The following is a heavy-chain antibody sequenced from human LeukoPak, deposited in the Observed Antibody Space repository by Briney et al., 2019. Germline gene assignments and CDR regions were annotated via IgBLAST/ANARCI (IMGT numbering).Heavy chain of an antibody. CDR1: GFTFSSYA. CDR3: AKEGDSSGWYSSDY. J-gene: IGHJ4*02. Sequence: PGGSLRLSCAASGFTFSSYAISWVRQAPGKGLEWVSAISGSGGSTYYADSVKGRFTISRDNSKNTLYLQMNSLRAEDTAVYYCAKEGDSSGWYSSDYWGQGTLVTVSS. D-gene: IGHD6-19*01. CDR2: ISGSGGST. V-gene: IGHV3-23*01.